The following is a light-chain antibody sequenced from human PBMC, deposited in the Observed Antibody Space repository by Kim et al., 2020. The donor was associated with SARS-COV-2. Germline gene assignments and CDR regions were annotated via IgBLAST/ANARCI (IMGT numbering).Light chain of an antibody. J-gene: IGKJ4*01. CDR2: GAS. CDR3: QQYGSSPLT. Sequence: LSPGERATLSCRASQTVSSSYLAWYQQKPDQAPRLLIYGASSRATGIPDRFSGSGSGTDFTLTISRLEPEDFAVYYCQQYGSSPLTFGGGTKLEI. CDR1: QTVSSSY. V-gene: IGKV3-20*01.